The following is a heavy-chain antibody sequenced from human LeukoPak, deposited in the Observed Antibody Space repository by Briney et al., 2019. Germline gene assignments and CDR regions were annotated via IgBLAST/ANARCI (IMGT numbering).Heavy chain of an antibody. V-gene: IGHV3-30*02. D-gene: IGHD6-19*01. CDR3: ASSPSSYFDY. CDR2: IRYDGSNK. Sequence: GGSLRLSCAASGFTFSSYGMHWVRQAPGKGLEWVAFIRYDGSNKYYADSVKGRFTISRDNSKNTLYLQMNSLRTEDTGVYYCASSPSSYFDYWGQGTLVTVSS. J-gene: IGHJ4*02. CDR1: GFTFSSYG.